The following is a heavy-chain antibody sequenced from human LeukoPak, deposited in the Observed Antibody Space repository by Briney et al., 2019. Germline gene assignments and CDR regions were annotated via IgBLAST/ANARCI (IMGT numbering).Heavy chain of an antibody. V-gene: IGHV1-24*01. J-gene: IGHJ4*02. D-gene: IGHD3-22*01. CDR3: ATAYRLNYYDSSGYPYDY. CDR2: FDPEDGET. CDR1: GYTLTELS. Sequence: ASVKVSCKVSGYTLTELSMHWVRQAPGKGLEWMGGFDPEDGETIYAQKFQGRVTMTEDTSTDTAYMELSSLRSEDTAVYYCATAYRLNYYDSSGYPYDYWGQGTLITVSS.